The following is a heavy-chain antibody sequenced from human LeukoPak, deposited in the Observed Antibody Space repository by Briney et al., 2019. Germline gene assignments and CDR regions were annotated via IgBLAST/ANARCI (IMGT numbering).Heavy chain of an antibody. CDR1: GFTFSSYG. CDR2: IRYDGSNK. D-gene: IGHD5-12*01. J-gene: IGHJ4*02. Sequence: GGSLRLSCAASGFTFSSYGMHWVRQAPGKGLEWVAFIRYDGSNKYYADSVKGRFTISRDNSKNTLYLQMNSLRAEDTAVYYCAKGPVVATTYFDYWGQGTLVTVSS. V-gene: IGHV3-30*02. CDR3: AKGPVVATTYFDY.